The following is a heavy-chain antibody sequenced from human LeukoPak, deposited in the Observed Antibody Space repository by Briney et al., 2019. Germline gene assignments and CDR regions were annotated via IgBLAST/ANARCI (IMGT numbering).Heavy chain of an antibody. V-gene: IGHV4-34*01. D-gene: IGHD4-23*01. Sequence: KPSETLSLTCAVYGGSFSGYYWSWIRQPPGKGLEWIGEINHSGSTNYNPSLKSRVTISVDTSKNQFSLKLSSVTAADAAVYYCARERSSSGGHSWFDPWGQGTLVTVSS. CDR1: GGSFSGYY. CDR3: ARERSSSGGHSWFDP. J-gene: IGHJ5*02. CDR2: INHSGST.